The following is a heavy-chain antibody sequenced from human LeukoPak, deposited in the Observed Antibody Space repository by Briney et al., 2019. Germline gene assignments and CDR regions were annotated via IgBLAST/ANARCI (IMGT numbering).Heavy chain of an antibody. CDR1: GFTFTSSA. Sequence: ASVKVSCKASGFTFTSSAVQWVRQARGQRLEWIGWIVVGSGNTNYAQKFQERVTITRDMSTSTACMELSSLRSEDTAVYYCAADLGVLLWFGSPKGLDPWGQGTLVTVSS. CDR2: IVVGSGNT. J-gene: IGHJ5*02. CDR3: AADLGVLLWFGSPKGLDP. D-gene: IGHD3-10*01. V-gene: IGHV1-58*01.